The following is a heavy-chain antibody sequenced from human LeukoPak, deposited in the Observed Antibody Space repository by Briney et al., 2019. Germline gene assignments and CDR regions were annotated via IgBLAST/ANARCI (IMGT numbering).Heavy chain of an antibody. J-gene: IGHJ4*02. V-gene: IGHV4-31*03. D-gene: IGHD6-6*01. CDR2: FYYSGST. CDR1: GGSISRGGYY. Sequence: SETLSLTCTVSGGSISRGGYYWSWIRQHPGKGLEWIGYFYYSGSTYYNPSLKSRVTISVDTSKNQFSLKLSSVTAADTAVYYCARASSSSGGYFDYWGQGTLVTVSS. CDR3: ARASSSSGGYFDY.